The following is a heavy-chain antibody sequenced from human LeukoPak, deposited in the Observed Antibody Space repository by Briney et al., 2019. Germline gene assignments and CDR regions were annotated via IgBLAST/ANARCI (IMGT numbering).Heavy chain of an antibody. CDR1: GGSFSGYY. V-gene: IGHV4-34*01. CDR3: ARGRGWQLGRLYYYYMDV. J-gene: IGHJ6*03. Sequence: SETLSLTCAVYGGSFSGYYWSWIRQPPGKGLEWIGEINHSGSTNYNPSLKSRVTTSVDTSKNQFSLKLSSVTAADTAVYYCARGRGWQLGRLYYYYMDVWGKGTTVTVSS. CDR2: INHSGST. D-gene: IGHD6-6*01.